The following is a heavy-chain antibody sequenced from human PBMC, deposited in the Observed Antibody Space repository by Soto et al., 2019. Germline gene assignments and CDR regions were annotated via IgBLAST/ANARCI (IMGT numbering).Heavy chain of an antibody. CDR3: ARGTGVVVVVPAASSLDY. J-gene: IGHJ4*02. CDR2: INHSGST. D-gene: IGHD2-2*01. CDR1: GGSVSSGSHY. V-gene: IGHV4-39*01. Sequence: SETLSLTCTVSGGSVSSGSHYWSWIRQPPGKRLEWIGEINHSGSTNYTPSLKSRVTISVDTSKNQFSLKLSFVTAADTAVYYCARGTGVVVVVPAASSLDYWGQGTLVTVSS.